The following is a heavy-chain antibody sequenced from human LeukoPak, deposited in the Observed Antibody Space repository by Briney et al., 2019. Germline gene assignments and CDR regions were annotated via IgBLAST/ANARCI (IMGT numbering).Heavy chain of an antibody. V-gene: IGHV3-11*01. Sequence: GGSLRLSCAASGFTFSDYYMSWIRQAPGKGLEWVSYISSGSSMYYADSVKGRFTISRDNAKHSVHLQMNSLRAEDTAVYYCARVLSSGYAPFDYWGQGTLVTVSS. CDR3: ARVLSSGYAPFDY. CDR1: GFTFSDYY. J-gene: IGHJ4*02. CDR2: ISSGSSM. D-gene: IGHD3-22*01.